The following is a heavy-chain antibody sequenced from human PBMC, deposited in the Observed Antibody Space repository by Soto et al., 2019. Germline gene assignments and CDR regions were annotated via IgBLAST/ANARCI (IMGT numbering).Heavy chain of an antibody. Sequence: GGSLRLSCAASGFTFSSYGMHWVRQAPGKGLEWVAVISYDGSNKYYADSVKGRFTISRDNSKNTLYLQMNSLRAEDTAVYYCAKDERGRSYYYDSSGYYYPYWGQRTLVTVS. V-gene: IGHV3-30*18. D-gene: IGHD3-22*01. J-gene: IGHJ4*02. CDR3: AKDERGRSYYYDSSGYYYPY. CDR1: GFTFSSYG. CDR2: ISYDGSNK.